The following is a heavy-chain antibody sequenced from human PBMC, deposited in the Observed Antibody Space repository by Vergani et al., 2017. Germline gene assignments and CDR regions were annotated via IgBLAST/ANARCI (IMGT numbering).Heavy chain of an antibody. J-gene: IGHJ5*02. CDR3: ARCDQLYAVGELWGVGWFDP. V-gene: IGHV1-18*01. CDR1: GYTFTSYG. Sequence: QVQLVQSGAEVKKPGASVKVSCKASGYTFTSYGISWVRQAPGQGLEWMGWISAYNGNTNYTQKLQGRVTMTTDTSTSTAYMELRSLRSDDTAVYYCARCDQLYAVGELWGVGWFDPWGQGTLVTVSS. CDR2: ISAYNGNT. D-gene: IGHD2-2*01.